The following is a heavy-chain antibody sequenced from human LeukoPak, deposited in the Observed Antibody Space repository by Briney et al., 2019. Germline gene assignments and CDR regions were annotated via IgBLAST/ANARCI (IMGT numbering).Heavy chain of an antibody. Sequence: SETLPLTSTVSGGTISSYYWNWIRQPPGKGLEWIGYIHSSGGTKYNPSLKSRVTISVDTSKNQFSLKLSSVTAADRAVYYCARWYSSGWAFDYWGQGTLVTLSS. J-gene: IGHJ4*02. CDR2: IHSSGGT. CDR1: GGTISSYY. CDR3: ARWYSSGWAFDY. D-gene: IGHD6-19*01. V-gene: IGHV4-59*08.